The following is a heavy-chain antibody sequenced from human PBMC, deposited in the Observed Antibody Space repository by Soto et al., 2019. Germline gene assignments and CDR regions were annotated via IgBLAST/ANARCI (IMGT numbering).Heavy chain of an antibody. J-gene: IGHJ3*02. V-gene: IGHV4-30-4*01. Sequence: QVQLQESGPGLVKPSQTLSLTCTVSGGSISSGDYYWSWIRQPPGKGLEWIGYIYYSGSTYYNPSLKSRVTISVDTSKNQFSLKLSSVTAADPAVYYCARGGGYGQADDAFDIWGQGTMVTVSS. CDR1: GGSISSGDYY. D-gene: IGHD5-12*01. CDR2: IYYSGST. CDR3: ARGGGYGQADDAFDI.